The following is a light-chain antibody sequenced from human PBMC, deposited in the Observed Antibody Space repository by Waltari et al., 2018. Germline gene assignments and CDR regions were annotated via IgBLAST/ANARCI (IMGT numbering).Light chain of an antibody. V-gene: IGKV1-9*01. CDR2: AAS. Sequence: IQLTQSPSCLSASVRDRVTFTGRARQCIPGYLAWYQQKPNKAPKLLINAASTLQSVVPSRFSGGKSGTEFTLTISTLQPEDSATYFCQHAYSFPVTFGGGTTVE. CDR3: QHAYSFPVT. CDR1: QCIPGY. J-gene: IGKJ4*01.